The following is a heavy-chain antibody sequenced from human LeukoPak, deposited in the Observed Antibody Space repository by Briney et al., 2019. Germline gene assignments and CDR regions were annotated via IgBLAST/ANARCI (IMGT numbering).Heavy chain of an antibody. Sequence: PGRSLRLSCAASGFTFSSYGMHWVRQAPGKGLEWVAVIWYDGSNKYYADSVKGRFTISRDNSKNTLYLQMNSLRAEDTAVYYCARDGTGRFLEWLLFPYFDYWGQGTLVTVSS. CDR3: ARDGTGRFLEWLLFPYFDY. CDR1: GFTFSSYG. D-gene: IGHD3-3*01. V-gene: IGHV3-33*01. J-gene: IGHJ4*02. CDR2: IWYDGSNK.